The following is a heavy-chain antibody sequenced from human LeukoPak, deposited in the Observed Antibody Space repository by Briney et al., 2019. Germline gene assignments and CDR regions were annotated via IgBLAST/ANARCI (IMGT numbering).Heavy chain of an antibody. CDR1: GYTFTSYD. CDR3: ARSYSSSWPYYYYYMDV. V-gene: IGHV1-8*01. CDR2: MSPNSGNT. J-gene: IGHJ6*03. D-gene: IGHD6-13*01. Sequence: GASVKVSCKASGYTFTSYDINWVRQATGQGLEWMGWMSPNSGNTGYAQKFQGRVTMTRNTSISTAYMELSSLRSEDTAVYYCARSYSSSWPYYYYYMDVWGKGTTVTISS.